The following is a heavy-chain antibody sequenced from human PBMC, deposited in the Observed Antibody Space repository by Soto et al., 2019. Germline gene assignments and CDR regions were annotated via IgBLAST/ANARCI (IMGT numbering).Heavy chain of an antibody. CDR1: WFTFSSYA. Sequence: GGSLRLSCTASWFTFSSYAMSWVRQAPGKELGWVSTISGNSGKTNYAESVKGRFSISRDNSKNTVHLQLDSLRAEDTAVYFCAKLGFVLMELYYFHQWGHGTLVTVSS. J-gene: IGHJ4*01. CDR3: AKLGFVLMELYYFHQ. D-gene: IGHD2-8*01. CDR2: ISGNSGKT. V-gene: IGHV3-23*01.